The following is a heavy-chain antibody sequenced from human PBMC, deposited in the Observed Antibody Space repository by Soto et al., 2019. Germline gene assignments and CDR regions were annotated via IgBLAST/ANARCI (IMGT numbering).Heavy chain of an antibody. V-gene: IGHV3-33*01. J-gene: IGHJ4*02. CDR1: GFTFSSYG. CDR2: IWYDGSNK. Sequence: GGSLRLSCAASGFTFSSYGMHWVRQAPCKGLEWVAVIWYDGSNKYYADSVKGRFTISRDNSKNTLHLQMNSLRAEDTAVYYCARDYDSSGYPRYYFDYWGQGTLVTVSS. CDR3: ARDYDSSGYPRYYFDY. D-gene: IGHD3-22*01.